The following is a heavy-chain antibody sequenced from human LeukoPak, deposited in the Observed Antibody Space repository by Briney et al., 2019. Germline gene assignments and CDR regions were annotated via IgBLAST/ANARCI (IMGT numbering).Heavy chain of an antibody. J-gene: IGHJ6*03. Sequence: ASVKVSCKASGYTFTSYGISWVRQAPGQGLEWMGWISAYNGNTNYAQKLQGRVTMTTDTSTSTAYMELRSLRSDDTAVYYCARRKLYDILTGHYYYYYMDVWGKGTTVTVSS. CDR1: GYTFTSYG. D-gene: IGHD3-9*01. CDR3: ARRKLYDILTGHYYYYYMDV. CDR2: ISAYNGNT. V-gene: IGHV1-18*01.